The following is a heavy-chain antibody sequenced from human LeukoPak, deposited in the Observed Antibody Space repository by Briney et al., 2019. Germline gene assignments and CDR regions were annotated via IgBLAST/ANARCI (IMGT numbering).Heavy chain of an antibody. CDR2: ISGSGGST. Sequence: GGSLRLSCAASGFTFSSYAMSWVRQAPGKGLEWVSAISGSGGSTYYADSVKGRFTISRDNSKNTLYLQMNSLRAEDTAVYYCAKAIEIVVVPAARYPPDYWGQGTLVTVSS. V-gene: IGHV3-23*01. CDR1: GFTFSSYA. CDR3: AKAIEIVVVPAARYPPDY. D-gene: IGHD2-2*01. J-gene: IGHJ4*02.